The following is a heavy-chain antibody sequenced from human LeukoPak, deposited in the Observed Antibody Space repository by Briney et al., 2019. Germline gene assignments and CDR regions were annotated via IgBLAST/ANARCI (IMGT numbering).Heavy chain of an antibody. V-gene: IGHV3-64*01. J-gene: IGHJ4*02. Sequence: GGSLRLSCAASGFTFSSYAMHWVRQAPGKGLEYVSAISSNGGSTYYANSVKGRFTISRDNSKNTLYLQMNSLRAEDTAVYYCARDRYQLPPGYFDYWGQGTLVTVSS. D-gene: IGHD2-2*01. CDR1: GFTFSSYA. CDR3: ARDRYQLPPGYFDY. CDR2: ISSNGGST.